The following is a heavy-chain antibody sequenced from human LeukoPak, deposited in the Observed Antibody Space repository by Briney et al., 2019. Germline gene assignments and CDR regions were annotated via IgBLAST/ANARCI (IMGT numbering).Heavy chain of an antibody. V-gene: IGHV3-30*02. CDR1: GFTFSSYD. J-gene: IGHJ6*03. Sequence: QSGGSLRLSCVASGFTFSSYDMHWVRQAPGKGREWVAFIQFDGSKKYYADSVKGPFTISRDNSKNTLYLQMNRLRAEATAIYYCAKVAGRAFGEIIVSRARYYMDVWGKGTTVTVSS. CDR2: IQFDGSKK. D-gene: IGHD3-16*02. CDR3: AKVAGRAFGEIIVSRARYYMDV.